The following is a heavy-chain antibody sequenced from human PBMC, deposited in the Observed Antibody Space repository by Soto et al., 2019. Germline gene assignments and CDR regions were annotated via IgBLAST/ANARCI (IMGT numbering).Heavy chain of an antibody. J-gene: IGHJ4*02. CDR3: ARGQGGTYGHYDY. CDR2: INGGGRSI. V-gene: IGHV3-74*01. D-gene: IGHD1-26*01. CDR1: GFIFSSYW. Sequence: GGSLRLSCAASGFIFSSYWIQWVRQAPGKGLVWLSRINGGGRSITYADSVKGRFTIYRDNAKNTVYLQMNSLRAEDTAVYYCARGQGGTYGHYDYWGQGTLVTVSS.